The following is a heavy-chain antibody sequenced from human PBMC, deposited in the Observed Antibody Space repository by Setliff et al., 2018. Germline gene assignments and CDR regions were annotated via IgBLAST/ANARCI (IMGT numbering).Heavy chain of an antibody. D-gene: IGHD3-16*01. V-gene: IGHV4-59*08. CDR3: ARTGTTYYYSCMDV. J-gene: IGHJ6*03. Sequence: SSETLSLTCAVSGAAISTYHWSWLRQPPGKGLEWIGYVSYGGSTKYNPSLESRVTISLDTPKNQFSLKLTSVTAADTAVYYCARTGTTYYYSCMDVWGEGTMVTVSS. CDR2: VSYGGST. CDR1: GAAISTYH.